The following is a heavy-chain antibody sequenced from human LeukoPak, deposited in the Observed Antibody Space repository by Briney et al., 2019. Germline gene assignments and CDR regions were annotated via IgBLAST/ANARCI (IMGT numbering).Heavy chain of an antibody. D-gene: IGHD1-26*01. V-gene: IGHV3-23*01. CDR2: ISGSGDHT. CDR1: GFTFNSYA. Sequence: PGGSLRLSCEASGFTFNSYAMTWVRQAPGQGLQWVSGISGSGDHTYYADSVKGRFTVSRDNPAHTLYLQMDSLRVEDTAVYFCANSFTGSLAHFDYWGQGTLVTVSP. CDR3: ANSFTGSLAHFDY. J-gene: IGHJ4*02.